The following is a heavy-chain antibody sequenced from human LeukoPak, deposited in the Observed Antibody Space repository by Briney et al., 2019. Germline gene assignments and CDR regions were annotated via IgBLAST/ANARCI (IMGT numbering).Heavy chain of an antibody. CDR3: ARDSSLSGWFDP. D-gene: IGHD3-10*01. CDR1: GGSIGSGSYH. V-gene: IGHV4-61*02. J-gene: IGHJ5*02. Sequence: SETLSLTCTVSGGSIGSGSYHWSWIRQPAGKGLEWVGRTYTSGGTIYNPSLESRVTISLDTSKNQFSLKLSSVTAADTAVYYCARDSSLSGWFDPWGQGTLVTVSS. CDR2: TYTSGGT.